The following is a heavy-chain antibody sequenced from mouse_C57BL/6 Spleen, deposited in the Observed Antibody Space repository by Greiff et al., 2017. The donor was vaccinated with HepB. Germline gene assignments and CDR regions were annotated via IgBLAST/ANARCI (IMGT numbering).Heavy chain of an antibody. J-gene: IGHJ2*01. CDR3: ASLYGNYFDY. V-gene: IGHV1-82*01. CDR2: IYPGDGDT. CDR1: GYAFSSSW. D-gene: IGHD2-1*01. Sequence: MQLQQSGPELVKPGASVKISCKASGYAFSSSWMNWVKQRPGKGLEWIGRIYPGDGDTNYNGKFKGKATLTADKSSSTAYMQLSSLTSEDSAVCFCASLYGNYFDYWGQGTTLTVSS.